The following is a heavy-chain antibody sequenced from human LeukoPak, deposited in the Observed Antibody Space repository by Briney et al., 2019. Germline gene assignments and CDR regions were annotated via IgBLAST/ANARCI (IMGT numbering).Heavy chain of an antibody. CDR2: FDPEDGET. V-gene: IGHV1-24*01. D-gene: IGHD3-22*01. CDR3: ATVFYYDSRTPRNRITLNWFDP. CDR1: GYTLTELS. J-gene: IGHJ5*02. Sequence: ASVKVSCKVSGYTLTELSMHWVRQAPGKGLEWMGGFDPEDGETIYAQKFQGRVTMTEDTSTDTAYMELSSLRSEDTAVYYCATVFYYDSRTPRNRITLNWFDPWGQGTLVTVSS.